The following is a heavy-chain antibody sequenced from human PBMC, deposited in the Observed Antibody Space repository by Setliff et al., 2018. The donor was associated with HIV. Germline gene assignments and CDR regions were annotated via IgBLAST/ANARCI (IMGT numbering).Heavy chain of an antibody. CDR3: ARGGASSKYLDP. CDR2: ISDSGTT. J-gene: IGHJ5*02. D-gene: IGHD2-15*01. Sequence: SETLSLTCSVSGYSISNGYYWGWFRQSPGKGLEWIAWISDSGTTNDNPSLKSRVTLSLDTSKIQFSLSLTSVTGADTAVYYCARGGASSKYLDPWGQGTLVTVSS. CDR1: GYSISNGYY. V-gene: IGHV4-38-2*02.